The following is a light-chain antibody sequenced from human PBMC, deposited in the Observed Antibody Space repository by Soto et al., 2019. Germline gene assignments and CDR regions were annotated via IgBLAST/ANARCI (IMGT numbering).Light chain of an antibody. J-gene: IGLJ2*01. CDR3: AAYTGNWNGPV. CDR2: RTD. V-gene: IGLV1-47*01. Sequence: QSALTQPPSVSGTPGQRGSISCSGDSSTFANNYVHWYQQVPGAAPKLLMYRTDQRPSGVPERFSGSKSGTSASLTISGLRPEDEAQYYCAAYTGNWNGPVFGGGTKLTVL. CDR1: SSTFANNY.